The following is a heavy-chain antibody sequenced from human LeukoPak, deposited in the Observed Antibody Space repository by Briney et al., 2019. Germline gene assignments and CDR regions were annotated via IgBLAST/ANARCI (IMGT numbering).Heavy chain of an antibody. CDR2: IKKRGSSGPI. CDR1: GLTFTDAW. Sequence: GGSLRLSCIVSGLTFTDAWMNWVRQAPGKGLEWVGQIKKRGSSGPIDYGAPVKGRFTISRDDSKDTLYLQMDGLKADDTAVYYCSTRILTERNDYWGQGTLVTVSS. V-gene: IGHV3-15*07. D-gene: IGHD2-15*01. CDR3: STRILTERNDY. J-gene: IGHJ4*02.